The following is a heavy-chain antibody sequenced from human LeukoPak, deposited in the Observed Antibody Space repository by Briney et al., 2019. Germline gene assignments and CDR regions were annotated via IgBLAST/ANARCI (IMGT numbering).Heavy chain of an antibody. Sequence: PGGSLRLSCAASGFSFSTYAMSWVRQAPGKGLEWVSAISGSGGHTYYADSVRGRFTISRDNSKNTLYLQKNSLRADDTAIYYCAKSMTLQWRGFFDLWGRGTHVTVSS. CDR3: AKSMTLQWRGFFDL. D-gene: IGHD6-19*01. J-gene: IGHJ2*01. CDR1: GFSFSTYA. V-gene: IGHV3-23*01. CDR2: ISGSGGHT.